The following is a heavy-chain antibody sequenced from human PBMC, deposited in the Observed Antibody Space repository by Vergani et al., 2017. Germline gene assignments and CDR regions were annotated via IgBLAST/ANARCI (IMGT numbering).Heavy chain of an antibody. J-gene: IGHJ5*02. Sequence: QVQLVQSGAEVKKPGSSVKVSCKASGGTFSSYTISWVRQAPGQGLEWMGWINPNSGGTNYAQKFQGRVTMTRDTSISTAYMELSRLRSDDTAVYYCARDGYYGPDVPGWFDPWGQGTLVTVSS. V-gene: IGHV1-2*02. CDR3: ARDGYYGPDVPGWFDP. D-gene: IGHD3-10*01. CDR2: INPNSGGT. CDR1: GGTFSSYT.